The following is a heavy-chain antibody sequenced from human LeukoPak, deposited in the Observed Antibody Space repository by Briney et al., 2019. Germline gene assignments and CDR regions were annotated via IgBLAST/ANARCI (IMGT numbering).Heavy chain of an antibody. Sequence: GGSLRLSCAPSGFTFSSYAMSWVRQAPGKGLEWVSIISGNGERTYYADSVKGRFSISRDNSKNTVYLQMNSLRAEDTAVYFCAKDAHDCGSTSCYAITGWYFDLWGRGTLVMVSS. J-gene: IGHJ2*01. CDR2: ISGNGERT. CDR1: GFTFSSYA. V-gene: IGHV3-23*01. CDR3: AKDAHDCGSTSCYAITGWYFDL. D-gene: IGHD2-2*01.